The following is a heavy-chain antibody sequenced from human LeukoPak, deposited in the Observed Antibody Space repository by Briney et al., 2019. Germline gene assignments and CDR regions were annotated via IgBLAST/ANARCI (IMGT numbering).Heavy chain of an antibody. Sequence: SVKVSCKASGGTFSSYTISWVRQAPGQGLEWMGRIIPILGIANYAQKFQGRVTITADKSTSTACMELSSLRSEDTAVYYCARDRDGDYVYYYYGMDVWGQGTTVTVSS. J-gene: IGHJ6*02. CDR3: ARDRDGDYVYYYYGMDV. D-gene: IGHD4-17*01. V-gene: IGHV1-69*04. CDR2: IIPILGIA. CDR1: GGTFSSYT.